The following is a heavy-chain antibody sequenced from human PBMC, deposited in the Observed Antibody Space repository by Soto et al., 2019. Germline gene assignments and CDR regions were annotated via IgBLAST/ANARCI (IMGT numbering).Heavy chain of an antibody. D-gene: IGHD3-9*01. CDR3: ARDKGAWDILTVWYYGMDV. CDR1: GGSISSGDYY. CDR2: IYYSGST. Sequence: PSETLSLTCTVSGGSISSGDYYWSWIRQPPGKGLEWIGYIYYSGSTYYNPSLKSRVTISVDTSKNQFSLKLSSVTAADTAVYYCARDKGAWDILTVWYYGMDVWGQGTTVTVSS. J-gene: IGHJ6*02. V-gene: IGHV4-30-4*01.